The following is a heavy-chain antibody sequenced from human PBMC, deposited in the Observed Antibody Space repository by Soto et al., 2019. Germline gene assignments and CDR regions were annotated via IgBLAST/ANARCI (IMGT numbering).Heavy chain of an antibody. CDR1: GFTFSSYS. V-gene: IGHV3-48*01. CDR2: ISSSSSTI. Sequence: EVQLVESGGGLVQPGGSLRLSCAASGFTFSSYSMNWVRQAPGKGLEWVSYISSSSSTIYYADSVKGRFTISRDNAKNSLYLQMNSLRAEDTAVYYCARTQLERPIPRAIVNNDYMDVWGKGTTVTVSS. D-gene: IGHD1-1*01. CDR3: ARTQLERPIPRAIVNNDYMDV. J-gene: IGHJ6*03.